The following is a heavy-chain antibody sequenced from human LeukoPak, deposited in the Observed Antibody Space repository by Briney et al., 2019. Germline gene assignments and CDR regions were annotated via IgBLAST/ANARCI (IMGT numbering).Heavy chain of an antibody. CDR1: GFTFSRDS. V-gene: IGHV3-48*01. CDR2: INGGSSPI. CDR3: AREWGAAAGIDYYGMDV. J-gene: IGHJ6*02. Sequence: GGSLRLSCAASGFTFSRDSMNWVRQAPGKGLEWVSYINGGSSPIYYADSVRGRFTISRDNAKNSLYLQMNSLRAEDTAVYYCAREWGAAAGIDYYGMDVWGQGTTVTVPS. D-gene: IGHD6-13*01.